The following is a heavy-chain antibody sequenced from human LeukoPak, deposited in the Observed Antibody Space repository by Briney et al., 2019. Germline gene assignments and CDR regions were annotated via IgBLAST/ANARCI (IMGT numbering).Heavy chain of an antibody. CDR3: ARQSITVAGISFDY. CDR2: IYYSGST. CDR1: GGSISSYY. J-gene: IGHJ4*02. D-gene: IGHD6-19*01. Sequence: PSKTLSLTCTVSGGSISSYYWSWIRQPPGKGLEWIGYIYYSGSTNYNPSLKSRVTISVDTSKNQFSLKLNSVTAADTAVYYCARQSITVAGISFDYWGQGTLVTISS. V-gene: IGHV4-59*08.